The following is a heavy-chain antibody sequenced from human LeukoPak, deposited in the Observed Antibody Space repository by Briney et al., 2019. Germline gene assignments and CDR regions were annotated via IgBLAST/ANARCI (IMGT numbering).Heavy chain of an antibody. D-gene: IGHD3-10*01. CDR1: GYTFTSYG. CDR2: ISAYNGNT. CDR3: ARFRAGVGEPYGDY. V-gene: IGHV1-18*01. Sequence: ASVKVSCKASGYTFTSYGVSWVRQAPGQGLEWMGCISAYNGNTNYAQKLQGRVTMTTDTSTSTAYMELRSLRSDDTAVYYCARFRAGVGEPYGDYWGQGTLVTVSS. J-gene: IGHJ4*02.